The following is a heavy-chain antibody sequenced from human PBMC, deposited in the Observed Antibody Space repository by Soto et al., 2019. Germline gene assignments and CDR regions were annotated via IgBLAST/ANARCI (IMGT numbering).Heavy chain of an antibody. D-gene: IGHD3-10*01. Sequence: SETLSLACAVSGYSINSDYYWGWIRQPPGKGLEWIGSVDHSGRTYYSPSLRSRLTIFIDTSKNQFSLRLTSVTAADTAMYFCAKKGYYPSGKINLFDSWGPGTLVTVSS. J-gene: IGHJ4*02. V-gene: IGHV4-38-2*01. CDR1: GYSINSDYY. CDR3: AKKGYYPSGKINLFDS. CDR2: VDHSGRT.